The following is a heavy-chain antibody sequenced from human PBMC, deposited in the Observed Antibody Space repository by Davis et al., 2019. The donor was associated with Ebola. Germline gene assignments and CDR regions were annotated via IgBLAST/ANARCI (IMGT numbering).Heavy chain of an antibody. V-gene: IGHV1-8*01. CDR1: GGTFTSYD. CDR2: MNPNSGNT. J-gene: IGHJ4*02. CDR3: ARGFITMVRGDLYYFDY. D-gene: IGHD3-10*01. Sequence: AASVKVSCKASGGTFTSYDINWVRQATGQGLEWMGWMNPNSGNTGYAQKFQGRVTMTRDTSTSTVYMELSSLRSEDTAVYYCARGFITMVRGDLYYFDYWGQGTLVTVSS.